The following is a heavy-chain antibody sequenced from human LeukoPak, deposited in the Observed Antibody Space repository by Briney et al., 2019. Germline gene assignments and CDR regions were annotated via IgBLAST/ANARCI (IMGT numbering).Heavy chain of an antibody. J-gene: IGHJ4*02. CDR1: GYTFKNYG. Sequence: GASVKVSCKASGYTFKNYGVSWVRQAPGQGFEWMGWISASNGNTNYAQKFQGRVTMTTDTSTSTAYMELRSLRLDDTAVYYCGKGSTLGYWGQGTLVTVSS. CDR2: ISASNGNT. CDR3: GKGSTLGY. D-gene: IGHD7-27*01. V-gene: IGHV1-18*01.